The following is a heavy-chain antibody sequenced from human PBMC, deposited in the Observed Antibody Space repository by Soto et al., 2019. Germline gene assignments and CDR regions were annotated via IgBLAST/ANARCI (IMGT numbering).Heavy chain of an antibody. CDR1: VGTFSSYA. V-gene: IGHV1-69*01. CDR2: GIPIVGTA. J-gene: IGHJ5*01. Sequence: VQLVQSGAEVKKPGASVKGSCKAAVGTFSSYAISWVRQAPGQGREWMGGGIPIVGTANHAQKFQGRVTSTAGESTGTGYMEQGSVRSEDTVGYYCAREGGYCRGGRCSSVGVDWFDPWGQGTLVTVSS. CDR3: AREGGYCRGGRCSSVGVDWFDP. D-gene: IGHD2-15*01.